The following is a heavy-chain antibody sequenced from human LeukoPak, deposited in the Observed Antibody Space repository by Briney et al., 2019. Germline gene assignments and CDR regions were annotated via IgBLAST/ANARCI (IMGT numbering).Heavy chain of an antibody. J-gene: IGHJ4*02. CDR2: MNPNSGNT. CDR3: ARGRRLTGYYDFDY. D-gene: IGHD3-9*01. V-gene: IGHV1-8*01. CDR1: GYTFTSYD. Sequence: GASVKVSCKASGYTFTSYDVNWVRQATGQGLEWMGWMNPNSGNTGYAQKFQGRVTMTRNISISTAYMELSSLRSEDTAVYYCARGRRLTGYYDFDYWGQGTLVTVSS.